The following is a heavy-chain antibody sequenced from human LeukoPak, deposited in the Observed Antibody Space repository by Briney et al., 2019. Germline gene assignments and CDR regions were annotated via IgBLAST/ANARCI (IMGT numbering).Heavy chain of an antibody. D-gene: IGHD3-9*01. CDR1: GYTFTGYY. V-gene: IGHV1-2*06. J-gene: IGHJ6*02. CDR3: ARDDILTGYAYYYYYGTDV. Sequence: ASVTVSCKASGYTFTGYYMHWVRQAPGQGLEWMGRINPNSGGTNYAQKFQGRVTMTRDTSISTAYMELSRLRSDDTAVYYCARDDILTGYAYYYYYGTDVWGQGTTVTVSS. CDR2: INPNSGGT.